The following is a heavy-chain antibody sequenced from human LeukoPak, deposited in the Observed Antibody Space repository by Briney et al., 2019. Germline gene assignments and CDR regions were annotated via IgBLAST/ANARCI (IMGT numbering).Heavy chain of an antibody. CDR3: ARTGITMVRGVIITYYYYGMDV. J-gene: IGHJ6*02. V-gene: IGHV4-34*01. CDR1: GGSFSGYY. D-gene: IGHD3-10*01. CDR2: VNHSGST. Sequence: KPSEILSLTCAVYGGSFSGYYWSWIRQPPGKGLEWIGEVNHSGSTNYNPSLKSRVTISVDTSKNQFSLKLSSVTAADTAVYYCARTGITMVRGVIITYYYYGMDVWGQGTTVTVSS.